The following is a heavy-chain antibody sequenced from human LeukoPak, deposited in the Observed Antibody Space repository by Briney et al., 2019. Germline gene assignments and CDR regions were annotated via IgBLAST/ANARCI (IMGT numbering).Heavy chain of an antibody. Sequence: ASVKVFCKTSGYIFTGYSMHWVRQAPGQGHEWMGRINPNSGGTNYAQNFQGRVTMTRDTSLSTAYMELSRLRSDDTAVYYCARASMDSSNRFDYWGQGTLVTVSS. D-gene: IGHD6-13*01. CDR1: GYIFTGYS. CDR2: INPNSGGT. J-gene: IGHJ4*02. V-gene: IGHV1-2*06. CDR3: ARASMDSSNRFDY.